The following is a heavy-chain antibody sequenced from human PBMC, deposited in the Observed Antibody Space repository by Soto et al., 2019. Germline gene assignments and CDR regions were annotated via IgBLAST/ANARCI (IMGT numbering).Heavy chain of an antibody. CDR1: GYTFKSYA. Sequence: ASVKVSCKASGYTFKSYAMHWVRQAPGQRLEWMGWINAGNGNTKYSQKFQGRVTITRDTSASTAYMELSSLRSEDTAVYYCARERSHSSSGSDGLDIWGQGTMVTVSS. V-gene: IGHV1-3*01. CDR3: ARERSHSSSGSDGLDI. D-gene: IGHD6-13*01. J-gene: IGHJ3*02. CDR2: INAGNGNT.